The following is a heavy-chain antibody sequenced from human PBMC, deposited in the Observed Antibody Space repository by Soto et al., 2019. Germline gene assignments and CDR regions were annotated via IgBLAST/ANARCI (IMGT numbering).Heavy chain of an antibody. V-gene: IGHV3-23*01. CDR3: AKVPAVAGYYFDY. CDR2: ISGSGGST. J-gene: IGHJ4*02. D-gene: IGHD6-19*01. CDR1: GFTFSSYA. Sequence: EVQLLESGGGLVQPGGSLRLSCAASGFTFSSYAMSWVRQAPGKGLEWVSAISGSGGSTYYADSVKGRFTISRDNSKNTLYLQMNNLRAEDTAVYYCAKVPAVAGYYFDYWGQGTLVTVSS.